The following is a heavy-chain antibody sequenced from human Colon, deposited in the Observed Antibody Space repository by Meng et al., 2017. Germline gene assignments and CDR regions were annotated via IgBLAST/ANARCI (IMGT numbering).Heavy chain of an antibody. CDR2: IYSGGST. V-gene: IGHV3-66*01. J-gene: IGHJ5*02. CDR1: GLSLSDRQ. Sequence: GKQVEAGGGLVKPGAFLRPSCAASGLSLSDRQMSWIRQAPGKGLEWVSVIYSGGSTYYADSVKGRFTISRDNSKNTLYLQMNSLRAEDTAVYYCARELMLTFDPWGQGTLVTVSS. CDR3: ARELMLTFDP. D-gene: IGHD3-16*01.